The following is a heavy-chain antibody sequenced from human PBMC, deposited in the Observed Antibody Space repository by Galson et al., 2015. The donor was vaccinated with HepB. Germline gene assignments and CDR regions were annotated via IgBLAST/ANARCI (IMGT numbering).Heavy chain of an antibody. CDR1: GFTFSTYG. V-gene: IGHV3-30*18. Sequence: SLRLSCAASGFTFSTYGMRWVRQAPGKGLEWVAVISYDGSNKYYSDSVQGRFTISRDNSKNTLSLQMNSLRTEDTAVYYCAKVLHPLTTVTINFDYWGQGTLVTVSS. D-gene: IGHD4-11*01. CDR3: AKVLHPLTTVTINFDY. J-gene: IGHJ4*02. CDR2: ISYDGSNK.